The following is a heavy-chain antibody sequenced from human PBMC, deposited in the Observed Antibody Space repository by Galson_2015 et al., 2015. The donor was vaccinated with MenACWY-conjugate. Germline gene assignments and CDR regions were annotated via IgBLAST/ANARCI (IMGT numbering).Heavy chain of an antibody. Sequence: SLRLSCAASGFSLSHYWMSWVRQAPGKGLEWVANIKEDGSERYYVDSVKGRFTISRDNAKNSLFLQMNSLRAEGTAVYYCARPGRVRLNVSPYYFDNWGQGTLVTVSS. J-gene: IGHJ4*02. CDR3: ARPGRVRLNVSPYYFDN. D-gene: IGHD3-16*01. CDR2: IKEDGSER. V-gene: IGHV3-7*03. CDR1: GFSLSHYW.